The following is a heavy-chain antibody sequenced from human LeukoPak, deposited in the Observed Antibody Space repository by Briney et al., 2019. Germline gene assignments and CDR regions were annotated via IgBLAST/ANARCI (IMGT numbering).Heavy chain of an antibody. V-gene: IGHV5-51*01. Sequence: GESLKISCKGSGFSFTNYWIGWVRQMPGKGLEWMGIIWPGDSDTRYSPSFQGQVTISADKSNSIVYLQWSSLKASDTAMYYCARRYSGSYYPEYFDYWGQGTLVTVSS. CDR3: ARRYSGSYYPEYFDY. CDR2: IWPGDSDT. J-gene: IGHJ4*02. CDR1: GFSFTNYW. D-gene: IGHD1-26*01.